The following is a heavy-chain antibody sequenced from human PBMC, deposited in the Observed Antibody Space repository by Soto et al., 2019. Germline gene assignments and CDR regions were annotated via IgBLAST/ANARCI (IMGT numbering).Heavy chain of an antibody. CDR3: ARDTKYHKVNWFDI. D-gene: IGHD2-8*01. Sequence: SETLSLTCTVSSGSLSSGGYYWNWIRQHPVEGLEWIGHIYFTGITYSTPSLKSRVTLSVDTSKSQFSLELRSVTAADTAIYYCARDTKYHKVNWFDIWGPGVLVTVSS. CDR2: IYFTGIT. V-gene: IGHV4-31*03. CDR1: SGSLSSGGYY. J-gene: IGHJ5*02.